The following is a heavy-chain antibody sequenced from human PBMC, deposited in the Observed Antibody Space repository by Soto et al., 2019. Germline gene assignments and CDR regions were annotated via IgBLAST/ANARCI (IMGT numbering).Heavy chain of an antibody. Sequence: GESLKISCKGSGYSFTSYWISWVRQMPGKGLEWMGRIDPSDSYTNYSPSFQGHVTISADKSISTAYLQWSSLKASDTAMYYCAIYEYSSSSYHYYYGMDVWGQGTTVTVSS. V-gene: IGHV5-10-1*01. CDR3: AIYEYSSSSYHYYYGMDV. J-gene: IGHJ6*02. CDR1: GYSFTSYW. D-gene: IGHD6-6*01. CDR2: IDPSDSYT.